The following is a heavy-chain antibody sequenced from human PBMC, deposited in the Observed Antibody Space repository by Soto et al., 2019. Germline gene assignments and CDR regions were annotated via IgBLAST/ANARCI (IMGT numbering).Heavy chain of an antibody. V-gene: IGHV1-18*01. CDR3: ARDSEYYDFWSGYRIDAFDI. J-gene: IGHJ3*02. D-gene: IGHD3-3*01. CDR2: TSAYNGNT. Sequence: ASVKVSCKASGYTFTSYGISWVRQAPGQGLEWMGWTSAYNGNTNYAQKLQGRVTMTTDTSTSTAYMELRSLRSDDTAVYYCARDSEYYDFWSGYRIDAFDIWGQGTMVTVSS. CDR1: GYTFTSYG.